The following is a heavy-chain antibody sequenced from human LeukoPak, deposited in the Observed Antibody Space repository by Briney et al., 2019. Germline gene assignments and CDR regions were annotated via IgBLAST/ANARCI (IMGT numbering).Heavy chain of an antibody. CDR2: ITSGSDT. CDR3: AKFRAAAGPRDFDY. V-gene: IGHV3-23*01. Sequence: GGSLRLSCAASGFTFSSYDMTWVRQAPGKGLEWVSTITSGSDTYYADSVKGRFSISRDNSKSTLYLQMNSLRAEDTAVYYCAKFRAAAGPRDFDYWGQGTLVTVSS. D-gene: IGHD6-13*01. J-gene: IGHJ4*02. CDR1: GFTFSSYD.